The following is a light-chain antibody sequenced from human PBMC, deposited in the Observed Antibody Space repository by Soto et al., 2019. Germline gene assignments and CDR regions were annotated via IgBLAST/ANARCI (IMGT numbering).Light chain of an antibody. Sequence: QSVLTQPPSVSGAPGQRVTISCTGSSSNIGAGFDVHWYQQLPGTAPKLLIYGNTNRPSGVPDRISGSKSGTSASLAINELQAEDEADYYCQSYDSSLSACVFRTGTKVTVL. CDR1: SSNIGAGFD. J-gene: IGLJ1*01. V-gene: IGLV1-40*01. CDR2: GNT. CDR3: QSYDSSLSACV.